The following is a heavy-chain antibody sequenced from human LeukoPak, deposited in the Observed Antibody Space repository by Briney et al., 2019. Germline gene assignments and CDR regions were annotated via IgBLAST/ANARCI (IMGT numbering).Heavy chain of an antibody. CDR2: IYTGGST. D-gene: IGHD2-8*01. CDR1: GASISSYC. J-gene: IGHJ4*02. V-gene: IGHV4-4*07. Sequence: SETLSLTCTVSGASISSYCWSWIRQPAGKGLEWIGRIYTGGSTNYNPSLKSRVTMSVDTSKNQFSLKLSSVTAADTAVYYCAREREDIKLMLYAYYFDYWGQGTLVTVSS. CDR3: AREREDIKLMLYAYYFDY.